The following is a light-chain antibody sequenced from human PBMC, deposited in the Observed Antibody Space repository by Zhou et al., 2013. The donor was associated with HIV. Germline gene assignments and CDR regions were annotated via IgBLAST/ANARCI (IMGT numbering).Light chain of an antibody. CDR3: QQYNSSPFT. CDR2: TAS. CDR1: QSISNY. J-gene: IGKJ3*01. Sequence: DIQMTQSPSSLSASVGDRVTITCRASQSISNYLNWYQQKPGKAPKLLIYTASSLQSGVPSRFSGSGSGTEFTLTISSLQPDDFATYYCQQYNSSPFTFGPGTKVDIK. V-gene: IGKV1-39*01.